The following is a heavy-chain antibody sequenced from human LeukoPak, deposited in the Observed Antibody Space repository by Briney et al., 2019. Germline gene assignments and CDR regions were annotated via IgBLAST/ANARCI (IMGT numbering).Heavy chain of an antibody. CDR2: IYYSGST. J-gene: IGHJ4*02. Sequence: SETLSLTCTGSGGSISSSSYYWGWIRPPPRKRLEWIGSIYYSGSTYYNPSLKSRVTISVDTSKNQFSLKLSSVTAADTAVYYCAELPELGSFDYWGQGTLVTVSS. D-gene: IGHD1-14*01. V-gene: IGHV4-39*01. CDR1: GGSISSSSYY. CDR3: AELPELGSFDY.